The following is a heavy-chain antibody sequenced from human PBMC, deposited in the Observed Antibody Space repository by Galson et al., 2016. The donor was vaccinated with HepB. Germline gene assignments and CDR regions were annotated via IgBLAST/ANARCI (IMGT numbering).Heavy chain of an antibody. Sequence: SETLSLTCTVSGGSISSSSYYWGWIRQPPGKGLEWIGSIFYRGSTYYNPSLKSRVTISVDTSKNQFSLKLSSVTAADTAVYYCARHVVAWELRERYYFDYWGQGTLVTVSS. CDR1: GGSISSSSYY. D-gene: IGHD1-26*01. J-gene: IGHJ4*02. CDR3: ARHVVAWELRERYYFDY. CDR2: IFYRGST. V-gene: IGHV4-39*01.